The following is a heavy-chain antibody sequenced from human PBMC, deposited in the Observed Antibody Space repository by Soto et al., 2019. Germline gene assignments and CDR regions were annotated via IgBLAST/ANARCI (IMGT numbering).Heavy chain of an antibody. CDR1: GFTFSSYG. Sequence: QVQLVESGGGVVQPGRSLRLSCAASGFTFSSYGMHWVRQAPGKGLEWVAVISYDGSNKYYADSVKGRFTISRDNSKNTLYLQMNSLRAEDTAVYYCAKDGGRAWSGYYLAFDIWGQGTMVTVSS. J-gene: IGHJ3*02. V-gene: IGHV3-30*18. CDR2: ISYDGSNK. CDR3: AKDGGRAWSGYYLAFDI. D-gene: IGHD3-3*01.